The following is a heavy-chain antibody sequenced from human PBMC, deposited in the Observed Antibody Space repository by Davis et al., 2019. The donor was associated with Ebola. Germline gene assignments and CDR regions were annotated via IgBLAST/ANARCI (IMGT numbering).Heavy chain of an antibody. CDR1: GYTFTRYG. CDR2: ISAYNGKT. V-gene: IGHV1-18*01. Sequence: AASVKVSCKASGYTFTRYGITWVRQAPGQGLEWMAWISAYNGKTNYAQKFQGRVTMTTDTSTSTAYMELSSLRSEDTAVFYCARESIYGDSVDFDYWGQGTLVIVSS. J-gene: IGHJ4*02. D-gene: IGHD4-17*01. CDR3: ARESIYGDSVDFDY.